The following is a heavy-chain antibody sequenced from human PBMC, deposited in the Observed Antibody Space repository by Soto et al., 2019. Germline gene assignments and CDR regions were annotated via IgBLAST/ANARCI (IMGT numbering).Heavy chain of an antibody. V-gene: IGHV4-59*01. CDR2: MYNTGST. CDR1: GGSISGYY. Sequence: SETLSLTCTVSGGSISGYYWSWIRQPPGKGLEWIEYMYNTGSTVYNPSFKSRVTISVDTSKNQFSLKLNSVTAADTAVYYCARDLWGYCGTDCYPLDVWGQWTTVTVS. J-gene: IGHJ6*02. CDR3: ARDLWGYCGTDCYPLDV. D-gene: IGHD2-21*02.